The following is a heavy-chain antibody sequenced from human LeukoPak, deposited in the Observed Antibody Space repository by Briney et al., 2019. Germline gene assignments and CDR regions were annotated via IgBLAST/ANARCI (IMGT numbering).Heavy chain of an antibody. J-gene: IGHJ4*02. CDR3: ARDSPYVLRFPRDY. Sequence: GGSLRLSCAASGFTFSSYAMHWVRQAPGKGLEWVAVISYDGSNKYYADSVKGRFTISRDNSKNTLYLRMNSLRAEDTAAYYCARDSPYVLRFPRDYWGQGTLVTVSS. V-gene: IGHV3-30*04. D-gene: IGHD3-3*01. CDR2: ISYDGSNK. CDR1: GFTFSSYA.